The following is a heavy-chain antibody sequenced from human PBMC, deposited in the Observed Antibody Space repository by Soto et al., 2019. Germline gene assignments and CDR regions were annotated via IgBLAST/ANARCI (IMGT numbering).Heavy chain of an antibody. CDR3: ARDSSYYFDY. CDR1: GGSISSYY. J-gene: IGHJ4*02. V-gene: IGHV4-59*01. Sequence: SETLSLTGAVSGGSISSYYWSWIRQPPGKGLEWIGYIYYSGSTNYNPSLKSRVTISVDTSKNQFSLKLSSVTAADTAVYYCARDSSYYFDYWGQGTLVTVSS. CDR2: IYYSGST. D-gene: IGHD2-15*01.